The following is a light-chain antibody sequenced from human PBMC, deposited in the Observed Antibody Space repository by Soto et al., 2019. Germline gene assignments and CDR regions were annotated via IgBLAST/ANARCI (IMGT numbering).Light chain of an antibody. J-gene: IGKJ4*01. Sequence: DFQMTQSPSSLSASVGDRVTITCQASQDISDYLNWYQQKPGAAPKLLIYDASNLQAGVPSRFSGSGSWTEFTFTISSLQPEDVATYYWQQYDNIPLTFGGGTKVDIK. CDR1: QDISDY. CDR3: QQYDNIPLT. V-gene: IGKV1-33*01. CDR2: DAS.